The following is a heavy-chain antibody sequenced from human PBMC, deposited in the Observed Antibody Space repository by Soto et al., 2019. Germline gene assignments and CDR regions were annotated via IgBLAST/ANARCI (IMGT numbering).Heavy chain of an antibody. V-gene: IGHV1-2*04. Sequence: QVQLVQSGAEVKKPGASVKVSCKASGYTFTGYYMHWVRQAPGQGLEWMGWINPNSGGTNYAQKFXGWVXMXRDTSISTAYMELSRLRSDDTAVYYCARSGYCSGGSCPFFDYWGQGTLVTVSS. J-gene: IGHJ4*02. CDR2: INPNSGGT. D-gene: IGHD2-15*01. CDR3: ARSGYCSGGSCPFFDY. CDR1: GYTFTGYY.